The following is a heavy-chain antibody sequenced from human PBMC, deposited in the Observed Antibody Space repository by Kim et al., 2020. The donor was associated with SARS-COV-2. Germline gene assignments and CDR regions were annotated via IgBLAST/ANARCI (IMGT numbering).Heavy chain of an antibody. D-gene: IGHD3-3*01. CDR1: GESFSNYY. CDR3: AGGRVGIVPSPILGLGPFWKHYYMDV. J-gene: IGHJ6*03. CDR2: INHSGTT. V-gene: IGHV4-34*01. Sequence: SETLSLTCAVFGESFSNYYWTWVRRPPGKGLEWIGEINHSGTTNYNPSLKSRVTISSDPSKNQFSLKVTSLTAADTAVYYCAGGRVGIVPSPILGLGPFWKHYYMDVWDRGATVTVSS.